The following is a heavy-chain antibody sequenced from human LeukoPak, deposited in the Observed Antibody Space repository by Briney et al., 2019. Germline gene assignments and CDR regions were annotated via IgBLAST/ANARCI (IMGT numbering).Heavy chain of an antibody. CDR3: AKDAQRGFDYSNSLEY. CDR1: GFTFSNYW. J-gene: IGHJ4*02. Sequence: GGSLRLSCAASGFTFSNYWMHWARQGPGKGLALVARISTDGSTTSYGDSVKGRFTVSRDNSRNTLYLQMNSLRGEDTAVYYCAKDAQRGFDYSNSLEYWGQGTLVTVSS. V-gene: IGHV3-74*01. CDR2: ISTDGSTT. D-gene: IGHD4-11*01.